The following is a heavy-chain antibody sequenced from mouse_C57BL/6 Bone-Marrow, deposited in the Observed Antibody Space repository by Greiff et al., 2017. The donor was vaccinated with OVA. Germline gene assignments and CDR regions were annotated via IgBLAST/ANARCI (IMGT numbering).Heavy chain of an antibody. CDR3: AREYYGTLYYFDY. CDR2: IYPGDGDT. D-gene: IGHD2-1*01. Sequence: QVQLKQSGAELVKPGASVKISCKASGYAFSSYWMNWVKQRPGKGLEWIGQIYPGDGDTNYNGKFKGKATLTADKSSSTAYMQLSSLTSEDSAVYVCAREYYGTLYYFDYWGQGTTLTVSS. CDR1: GYAFSSYW. V-gene: IGHV1-80*01. J-gene: IGHJ2*01.